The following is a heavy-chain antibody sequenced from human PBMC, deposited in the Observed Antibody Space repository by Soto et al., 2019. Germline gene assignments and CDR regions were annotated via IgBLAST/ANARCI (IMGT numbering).Heavy chain of an antibody. CDR3: CYSKDYYYYGMDV. D-gene: IGHD2-15*01. CDR1: GFTFSSYA. CDR2: ISGSGGST. J-gene: IGHJ6*02. V-gene: IGHV3-23*01. Sequence: EVQLLESGGGLVQPGGSLRLSCAASGFTFSSYAMSWVRQAPGKGLEWVSAISGSGGSTYYADSVKGRFTISRDNSKNPLYLQMNSLRAEDTAVYYCCYSKDYYYYGMDVWGQGTTVTVSS.